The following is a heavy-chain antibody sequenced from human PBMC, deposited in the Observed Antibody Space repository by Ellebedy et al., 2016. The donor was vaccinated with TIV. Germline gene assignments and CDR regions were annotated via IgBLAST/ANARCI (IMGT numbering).Heavy chain of an antibody. Sequence: SETLSLTCTVSGDSISSFYWSWIRQPPGKGLEWIGYIYYSGSTNYNPSLKSRVTISVDTSKNQFSLKLTSVTAADTAVYYCARGDEGDPYFFDYWGQGTLVTVSS. CDR1: GDSISSFY. D-gene: IGHD2-21*02. J-gene: IGHJ4*02. CDR3: ARGDEGDPYFFDY. V-gene: IGHV4-59*12. CDR2: IYYSGST.